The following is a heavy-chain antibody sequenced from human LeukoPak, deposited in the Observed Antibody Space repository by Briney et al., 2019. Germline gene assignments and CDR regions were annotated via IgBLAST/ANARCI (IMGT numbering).Heavy chain of an antibody. CDR3: TRHPSIVAPLDY. Sequence: SETLSLTCTVSGGSISSSSYYWGWIRQPPGKGLEWIGSIYYSGSTYYNPSLMSRVSVSVDTSKNQFSLKLSSVTAADTAVYYCTRHPSIVAPLDYWGQGTLVTVSS. V-gene: IGHV4-39*01. CDR2: IYYSGST. J-gene: IGHJ4*02. D-gene: IGHD5-12*01. CDR1: GGSISSSSYY.